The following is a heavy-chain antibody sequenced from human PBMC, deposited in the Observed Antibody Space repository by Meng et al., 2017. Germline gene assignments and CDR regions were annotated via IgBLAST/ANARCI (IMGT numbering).Heavy chain of an antibody. CDR3: AHFDY. V-gene: IGHV3-30*01. CDR2: ISYDGSNK. J-gene: IGHJ4*02. CDR1: GFTFSSYA. Sequence: QVRLGGCGGGVVQPGGSLRLSCAASGFTFSSYAMHWVRQAPGKGLEWVAVISYDGSNKYYADSVKGRFTISRDNSKNTLYLQMNSLRAEDTAVYYCAHFDYWGQGTLVTVSS.